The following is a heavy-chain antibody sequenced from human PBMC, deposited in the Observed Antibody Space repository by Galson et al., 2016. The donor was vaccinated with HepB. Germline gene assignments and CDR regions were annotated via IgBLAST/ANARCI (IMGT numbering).Heavy chain of an antibody. J-gene: IGHJ3*02. Sequence: TLSLTCAVSGGSISSDGYIWGWIRQPPGKGVEWIGYIYPSGSTYYNPSLKSQFTLTRERSKNQFSLTLTSVTAADTAVYYCARGRHTIPFDIWGQGTMVTVSS. CDR2: IYPSGST. V-gene: IGHV4-30-2*01. CDR3: ARGRHTIPFDI. CDR1: GGSISSDGYI. D-gene: IGHD5-24*01.